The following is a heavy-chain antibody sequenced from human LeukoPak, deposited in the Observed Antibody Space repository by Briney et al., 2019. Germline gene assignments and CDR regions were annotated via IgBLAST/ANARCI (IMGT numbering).Heavy chain of an antibody. V-gene: IGHV4-38-2*02. CDR1: GYSIGSGYY. CDR3: ARDGGGYCSSTSCPGWFDP. Sequence: SETLSLTCAVSGYSIGSGYYWGWIWQPPGKGLEWIGSIYHSGSTYYNPSLKSRVAISVDTSKNQFSLKLSSVTAADTAVYYCARDGGGYCSSTSCPGWFDPWGQGTLVTVSS. CDR2: IYHSGST. J-gene: IGHJ5*02. D-gene: IGHD2-2*01.